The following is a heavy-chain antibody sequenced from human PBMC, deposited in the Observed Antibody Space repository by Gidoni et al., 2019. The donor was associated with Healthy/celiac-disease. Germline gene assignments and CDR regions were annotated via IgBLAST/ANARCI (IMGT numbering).Heavy chain of an antibody. J-gene: IGHJ4*02. CDR3: ASLGYSYGFELGY. CDR2: ISSSGSTI. D-gene: IGHD5-18*01. V-gene: IGHV3-11*01. Sequence: QVQLVESGGGLVKPGGSLSLSCEASGLSCSDYYMSGIRQDPGKGLDCVSYISSSGSTIYYADSLKGRFTISRDNAKNSLYLQMSSLRAEDTAVYDCASLGYSYGFELGYWGQGTLVTVSS. CDR1: GLSCSDYY.